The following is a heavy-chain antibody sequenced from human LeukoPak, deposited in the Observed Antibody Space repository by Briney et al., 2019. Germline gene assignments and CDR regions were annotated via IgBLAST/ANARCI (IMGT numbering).Heavy chain of an antibody. V-gene: IGHV4-30-4*08. CDR2: IYYSGST. Sequence: SQTLSLTCTVSGGSISSGGYYWGWIRQPPGKGLEWIGYIYYSGSTYYNPSLKSRVTISVDTSKNQFSLKLSSVTAADTAVYYCARDLVSDFWSGYAGGAFDIWGQGTMVTVSS. J-gene: IGHJ3*02. CDR1: GGSISSGGYY. D-gene: IGHD3-3*01. CDR3: ARDLVSDFWSGYAGGAFDI.